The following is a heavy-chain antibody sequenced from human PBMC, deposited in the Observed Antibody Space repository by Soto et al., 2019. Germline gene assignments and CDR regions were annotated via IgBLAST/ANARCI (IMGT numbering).Heavy chain of an antibody. Sequence: ASVKVSCKASGYTFTNSGIHWGRQAPGQKIKWMGWINAGNGNTKHSQKFQGRVTITSDTSASTAYMELSSLTSEDTAVYYCASRSPPRYSSSWYSSYGMDVRGEATTVTV. J-gene: IGHJ6*02. CDR3: ASRSPPRYSSSWYSSYGMDV. CDR2: INAGNGNT. V-gene: IGHV1-3*01. CDR1: GYTFTNSG. D-gene: IGHD6-13*01.